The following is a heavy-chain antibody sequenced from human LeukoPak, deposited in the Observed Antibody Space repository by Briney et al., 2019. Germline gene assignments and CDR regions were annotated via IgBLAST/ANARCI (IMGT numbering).Heavy chain of an antibody. J-gene: IGHJ4*02. CDR1: GFTFSSYA. D-gene: IGHD6-13*01. CDR2: ISYDGSNK. Sequence: PGGSLRLSCAASGFTFSSYAMHWVRQAPGKGLEWVAVISYDGSNKYYADSVKGRFTISRDNSKNTLYLQMNSLRAEDTAVYYCARDHLPAAGFVWGQGTLVTVSS. V-gene: IGHV3-30*04. CDR3: ARDHLPAAGFV.